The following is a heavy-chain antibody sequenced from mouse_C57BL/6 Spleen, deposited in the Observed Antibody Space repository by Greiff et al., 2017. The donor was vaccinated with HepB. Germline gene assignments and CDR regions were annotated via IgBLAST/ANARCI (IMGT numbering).Heavy chain of an antibody. V-gene: IGHV1-50*01. J-gene: IGHJ2*01. CDR2: IDPSDSYT. CDR3: ARGGGLRRELTGDYFDY. CDR1: GYTFTSYW. Sequence: QVQLQQPGAELVKPGASVKLSCKASGYTFTSYWMQWVKQRPGQGLEWIGEIDPSDSYTNYNQKFKGKATLTVDPSSSTAYMQLSSLTSEDSAVYYCARGGGLRRELTGDYFDYWGQGTTLTVSS. D-gene: IGHD4-1*01.